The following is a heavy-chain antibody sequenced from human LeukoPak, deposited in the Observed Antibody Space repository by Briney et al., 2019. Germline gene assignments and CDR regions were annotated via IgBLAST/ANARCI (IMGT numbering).Heavy chain of an antibody. CDR3: ARGRYYDFWSGYYTL. CDR2: ISSSSSYI. V-gene: IGHV3-21*01. Sequence: GGSLRLSCAASGFTFSSYSMNWVRQAPGKGLEWVSSISSSSSYIYYADSVKGRFTISRDNAKNSLYLQMNSLRAEDTAVYYCARGRYYDFWSGYYTLWGQETLVTVSS. J-gene: IGHJ4*02. D-gene: IGHD3-3*01. CDR1: GFTFSSYS.